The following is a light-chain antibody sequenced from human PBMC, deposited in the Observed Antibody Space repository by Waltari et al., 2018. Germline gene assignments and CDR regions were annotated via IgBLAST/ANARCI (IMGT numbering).Light chain of an antibody. CDR1: KLGDRY. V-gene: IGLV3-1*01. CDR3: QAWDRSLVV. CDR2: QDS. J-gene: IGLJ2*01. Sequence: SYELTQPPSVSVSPGQTASITCSGDKLGDRYACWYQQKPGQSPVLVIYQDSKRPSGIPERFSGSSSGNTATLTISGTQAMDEADYYCQAWDRSLVVFGGGTKLTVL.